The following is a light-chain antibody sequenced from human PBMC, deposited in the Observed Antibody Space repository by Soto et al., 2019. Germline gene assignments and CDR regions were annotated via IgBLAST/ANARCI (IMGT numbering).Light chain of an antibody. J-gene: IGKJ1*01. Sequence: DIQMTQSPSSLSASVGDRVTITCRASQGISTYLNWYQQKPGKAPKLLIYAASILQSGVPSRFSGSGSETDFTQTISSLQPEHFATYSCQQSYSTPWTFGQGTKVEIK. V-gene: IGKV1-39*01. CDR2: AAS. CDR3: QQSYSTPWT. CDR1: QGISTY.